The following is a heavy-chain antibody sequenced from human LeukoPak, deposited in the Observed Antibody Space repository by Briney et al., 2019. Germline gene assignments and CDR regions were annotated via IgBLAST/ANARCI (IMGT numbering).Heavy chain of an antibody. CDR3: ARVFDS. Sequence: SETLSLTCTVSGGSVSTSDYSWGWIRQSPVKGLEWIGDVFYTGKTNYNPSLRGRATISIDTSKNQFSLKLTYVTAADSAVYYCARVFDSWGQGTLVTVSS. CDR1: GGSVSTSDYS. CDR2: VFYTGKT. V-gene: IGHV4-39*07. J-gene: IGHJ4*02.